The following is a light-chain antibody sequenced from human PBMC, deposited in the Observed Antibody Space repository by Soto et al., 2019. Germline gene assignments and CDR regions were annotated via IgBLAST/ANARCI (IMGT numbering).Light chain of an antibody. J-gene: IGKJ4*01. Sequence: EIVMTQSPATLSVSPGERATLSCRASQSVSSNLAWYQQKPGQAPRLLIYGASTRATGIPARFSGSGSGTDFTLTINSLQSEDFAVYYCQQYNNSPLTFGEGTKVDIK. V-gene: IGKV3-15*01. CDR2: GAS. CDR3: QQYNNSPLT. CDR1: QSVSSN.